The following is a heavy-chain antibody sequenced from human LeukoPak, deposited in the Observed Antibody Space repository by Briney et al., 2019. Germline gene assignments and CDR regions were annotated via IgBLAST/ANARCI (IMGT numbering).Heavy chain of an antibody. J-gene: IGHJ4*02. V-gene: IGHV4-34*01. CDR3: ARGGRFTIFGVVPYDY. CDR1: GGSFSGYY. D-gene: IGHD3-3*01. Sequence: TSETLSLTCAVYGGSFSGYYWSWIRQPPGKGLEWIGEINHSGSTNCNPSLKSRVTISVDTSKNQFSLKLSSVTAADTAVYYCARGGRFTIFGVVPYDYWGQGTLVTVSS. CDR2: INHSGST.